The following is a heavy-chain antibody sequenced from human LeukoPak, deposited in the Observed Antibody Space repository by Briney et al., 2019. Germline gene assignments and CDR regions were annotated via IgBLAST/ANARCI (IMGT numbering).Heavy chain of an antibody. CDR2: IKYDGSET. Sequence: GGSLRLSCKASGFTFSSYWMNWVRQAPGKGLEWVANIKYDGSETYHVDSVKGRFTISRDNAQNSLFLQMDSLRAEDTGTYYCARALDSVYTTGWPSARYWGQGTLVRVSS. CDR1: GFTFSSYW. J-gene: IGHJ4*02. CDR3: ARALDSVYTTGWPSARY. D-gene: IGHD2/OR15-2a*01. V-gene: IGHV3-7*01.